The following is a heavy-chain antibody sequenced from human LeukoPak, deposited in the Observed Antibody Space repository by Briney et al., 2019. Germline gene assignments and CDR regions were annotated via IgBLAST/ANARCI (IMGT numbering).Heavy chain of an antibody. D-gene: IGHD7-27*01. CDR2: IYYSGST. Sequence: SETLSLTCTVSGGSISSGDYYWSWIRQPPGKGLEWIGYIYYSGSTYYNPSLKSRVTISVDTSKNQFSLKLSSVTAADTAVYYCARATTDTNWGFNFDYWGQGTLVTVSS. V-gene: IGHV4-30-4*01. CDR3: ARATTDTNWGFNFDY. CDR1: GGSISSGDYY. J-gene: IGHJ4*02.